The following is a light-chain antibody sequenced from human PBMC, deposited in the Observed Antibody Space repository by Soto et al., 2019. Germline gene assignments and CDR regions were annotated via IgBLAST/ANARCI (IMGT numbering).Light chain of an antibody. Sequence: ENVLTQSPGTLSLSPGERATISCRSSQSVSSNYLAWYQQKPGQAPSLLIYDASTRATDIPDRFSGSRSGTDFTLTISRLEPEDFAVYYCQQYGSSPLYPFGQGTNLEIK. CDR2: DAS. CDR3: QQYGSSPLYP. V-gene: IGKV3-20*01. CDR1: QSVSSNY. J-gene: IGKJ2*01.